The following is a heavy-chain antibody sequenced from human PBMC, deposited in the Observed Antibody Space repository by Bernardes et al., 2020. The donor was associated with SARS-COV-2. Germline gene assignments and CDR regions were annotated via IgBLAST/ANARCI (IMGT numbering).Heavy chain of an antibody. CDR2: VWHDGHNK. CDR3: ARGEAVTILGVPIRGRWYFDL. CDR1: GFTFNNYG. J-gene: IGHJ2*01. D-gene: IGHD3-3*01. Sequence: GGSLRLSCAASGFTFNNYGMHWVRQAPGKGLEWVALVWHDGHNKDYSDSVKGRFTISRDNPKNTLYLQMNSLRVEDAAVYYCARGEAVTILGVPIRGRWYFDLWGRGTQVSVSS. V-gene: IGHV3-30*02.